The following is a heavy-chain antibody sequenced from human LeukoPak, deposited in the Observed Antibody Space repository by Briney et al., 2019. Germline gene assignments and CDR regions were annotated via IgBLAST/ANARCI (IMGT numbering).Heavy chain of an antibody. J-gene: IGHJ3*02. D-gene: IGHD6-13*01. CDR1: GFTFDDYD. CDR2: INWNGGST. V-gene: IGHV3-20*04. Sequence: GGSLRLSCAASGFTFDDYDMSRVRQAPGKGLEWVSGINWNGGSTGYADPVKGRFTISRDNAKNSLYLQVNSLRAEDTALYYCAREPDGYSSSWYGSAFDIWGQGTMVTVSS. CDR3: AREPDGYSSSWYGSAFDI.